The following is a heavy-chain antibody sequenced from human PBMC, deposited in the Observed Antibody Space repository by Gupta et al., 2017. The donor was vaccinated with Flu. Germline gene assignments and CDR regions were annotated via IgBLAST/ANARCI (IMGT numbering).Heavy chain of an antibody. CDR2: IKQDGSEK. V-gene: IGHV3-7*04. CDR3: ARGDSGYDWDFDY. Sequence: EVQLVESGGGLVQPGGSLRLSCAASGFTFSSYWMSWVRQAPGKGLEWVANIKQDGSEKYYVDSVKGRFTISRDNAKNSLYLQMNSLRAEDTAVYYCARGDSGYDWDFDYWGQGTLVTVSS. D-gene: IGHD5-12*01. J-gene: IGHJ4*02. CDR1: GFTFSSYW.